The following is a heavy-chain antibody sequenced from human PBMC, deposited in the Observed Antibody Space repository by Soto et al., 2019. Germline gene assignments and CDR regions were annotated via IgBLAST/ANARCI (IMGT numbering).Heavy chain of an antibody. CDR2: IYYSGST. J-gene: IGHJ4*02. CDR1: GGSISSSSYY. V-gene: IGHV4-31*03. CDR3: AVLGYSGYDTEYYFDY. Sequence: SETLSLTCTVSGGSISSSSYYWGWIRKPPGKGLEWIGYIYYSGSTYYNPSLKSRVTISVDTSKNQFSLKLSSVTAADTAVYYCAVLGYSGYDTEYYFDYWGQGTLVTVSS. D-gene: IGHD5-12*01.